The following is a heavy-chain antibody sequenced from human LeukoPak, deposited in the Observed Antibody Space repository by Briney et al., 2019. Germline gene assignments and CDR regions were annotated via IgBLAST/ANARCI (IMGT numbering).Heavy chain of an antibody. CDR2: ISYDGSNK. CDR3: AKDFRGMTTVTNFDY. CDR1: GFTFSSYG. V-gene: IGHV3-30*18. D-gene: IGHD4-17*01. Sequence: GGSLRLSCAASGFTFSSYGMHWVRQAPGKGLEWVAVISYDGSNKNYADSVKGRFTISRDNSKNTLYLQMNSLRAEDTAVYYCAKDFRGMTTVTNFDYWGQGTLATVSS. J-gene: IGHJ4*02.